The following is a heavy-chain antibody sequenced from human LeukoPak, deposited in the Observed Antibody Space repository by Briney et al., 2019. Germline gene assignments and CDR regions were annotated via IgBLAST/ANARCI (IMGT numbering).Heavy chain of an antibody. CDR3: ARATWDPNYYYYMDV. V-gene: IGHV3-53*01. CDR2: IYSGGST. CDR1: GFTVSSNY. D-gene: IGHD1-26*01. J-gene: IGHJ6*03. Sequence: SGGSLRLSCAASGFTVSSNYMSWVRQAPGKGLEWVSIIYSGGSTFYADSVRGRFTISRDNSKNTLYLQMNSLRAEDTAVYYCARATWDPNYYYYMDVWGKGTTVTISS.